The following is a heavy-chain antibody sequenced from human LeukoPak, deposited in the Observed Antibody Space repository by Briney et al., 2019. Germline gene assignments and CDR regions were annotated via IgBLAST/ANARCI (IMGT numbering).Heavy chain of an antibody. CDR1: GGSFSGYY. Sequence: SETLSLTCAVYGGSFSGYYWSWIRQPPGKGLEWIGEINHSGSTNYNPSLKSRVTISVDTSKNQFSLKLSSVTAADTAVYYCARALNKYCSGGSCYSGSWGQGTLVTVSS. J-gene: IGHJ4*02. V-gene: IGHV4-34*01. D-gene: IGHD2-15*01. CDR3: ARALNKYCSGGSCYSGS. CDR2: INHSGST.